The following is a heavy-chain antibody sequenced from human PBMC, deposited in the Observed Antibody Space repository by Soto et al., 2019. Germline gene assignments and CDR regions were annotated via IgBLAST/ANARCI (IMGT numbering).Heavy chain of an antibody. Sequence: VQLLESGGGLVQPGGPLRLSCASSGFTFSSYGMHWVRQAPGKGLEWVAVIWYDGSNKYYADSVKGRFTISRDNSKNTLYLQMNSLRAEDTAVYYCARERSGSYYSGFDYWGQGTLVTVSS. D-gene: IGHD1-26*01. J-gene: IGHJ4*02. CDR3: ARERSGSYYSGFDY. CDR1: GFTFSSYG. CDR2: IWYDGSNK. V-gene: IGHV3-33*08.